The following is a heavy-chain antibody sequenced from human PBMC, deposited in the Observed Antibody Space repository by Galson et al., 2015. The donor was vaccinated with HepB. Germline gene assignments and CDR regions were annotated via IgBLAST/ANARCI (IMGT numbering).Heavy chain of an antibody. CDR2: MNPNSGNT. V-gene: IGHV1-8*01. J-gene: IGHJ6*03. CDR1: GYTFTSYD. Sequence: SVKVSCKASGYTFTSYDINWVRQATGQGLEWMGWMNPNSGNTGYAQKFQGRVTMTRNTSISTAYMELSSLRSEDTAVYYCARRPYSSSWFYYYYYMDVWGKGTTVTVSS. CDR3: ARRPYSSSWFYYYYYMDV. D-gene: IGHD6-13*01.